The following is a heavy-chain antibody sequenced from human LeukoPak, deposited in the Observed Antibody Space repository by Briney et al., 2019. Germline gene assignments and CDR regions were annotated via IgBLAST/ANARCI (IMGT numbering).Heavy chain of an antibody. Sequence: ASVKVSCKASGYTFTGYYMHWVRQAPGQGLEWMGRVNPNSGGTNYAQKFQGRVTMTRDTSISTAYMELSRLRSDDTAVYYCARDQSRLRVEATTSLGYWGQGTLVTVSS. V-gene: IGHV1-2*06. CDR3: ARDQSRLRVEATTSLGY. CDR1: GYTFTGYY. CDR2: VNPNSGGT. J-gene: IGHJ4*02. D-gene: IGHD1-26*01.